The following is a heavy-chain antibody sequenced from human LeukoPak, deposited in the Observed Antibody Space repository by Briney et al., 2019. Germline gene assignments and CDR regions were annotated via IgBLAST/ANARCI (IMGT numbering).Heavy chain of an antibody. CDR3: ARVAEAAAFDC. J-gene: IGHJ4*02. V-gene: IGHV3-21*01. CDR1: GFTFSTYS. CDR2: ISSSSSYI. D-gene: IGHD6-13*01. Sequence: GSLRLSCAASGFTFSTYSMNWVRQAPGKGLEWVSSISSSSSYIYYADSVKGRFTISRDNAKNSLYLQMNSLRAEDTAVYYCARVAEAAAFDCWGQGTLVTVSS.